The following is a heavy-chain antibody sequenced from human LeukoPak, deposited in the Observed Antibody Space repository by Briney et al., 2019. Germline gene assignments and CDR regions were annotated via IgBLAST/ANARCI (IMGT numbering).Heavy chain of an antibody. V-gene: IGHV1-69*06. CDR2: INPIFGTA. Sequence: SVKVSCKASGYTFTDYYIHWVRQAPGQGLEWMGWINPIFGTANYAQKFQGRVTITADKSTSTAYMELSSLRSEDTAIYYCARDNSVGDNAWWFDPWGQGTLVTVSS. J-gene: IGHJ5*02. D-gene: IGHD1-26*01. CDR1: GYTFTDYY. CDR3: ARDNSVGDNAWWFDP.